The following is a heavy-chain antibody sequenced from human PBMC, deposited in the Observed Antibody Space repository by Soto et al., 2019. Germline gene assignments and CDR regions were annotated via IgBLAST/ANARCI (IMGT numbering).Heavy chain of an antibody. Sequence: QVQLVQSGAEVKKPGSSMKVSCKASGGTFNSYDINWVRQAPGQGLEWMGGIIPIVETPKYAQKFQGRVTITAAESTNTVYMEFSSLRSEATAMYSCARLSRPNYYDTSGFFKDNWFDPWGQGTLVTVSS. D-gene: IGHD3-22*01. CDR2: IIPIVETP. J-gene: IGHJ5*02. CDR1: GGTFNSYD. V-gene: IGHV1-69*01. CDR3: ARLSRPNYYDTSGFFKDNWFDP.